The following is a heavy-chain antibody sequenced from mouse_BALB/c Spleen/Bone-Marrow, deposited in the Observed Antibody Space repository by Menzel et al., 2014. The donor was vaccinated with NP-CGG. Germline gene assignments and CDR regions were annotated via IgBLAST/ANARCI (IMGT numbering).Heavy chain of an antibody. V-gene: IGHV1-37*01. J-gene: IGHJ3*01. CDR2: INPYNGDT. CDR3: GGQDGYYGGFAY. Sequence: LVESGASVKISCKASVYSFTGYFMNWVKQSHGKSLEWIGRINPYNGDTFYNQKFKGKATLTVDKSSSTAHMELLSLTSEDSAVYYCGGQDGYYGGFAYWGQGTLVTVSA. CDR1: VYSFTGYF. D-gene: IGHD2-3*01.